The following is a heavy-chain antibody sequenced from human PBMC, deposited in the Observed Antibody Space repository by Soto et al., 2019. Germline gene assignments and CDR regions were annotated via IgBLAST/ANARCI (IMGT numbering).Heavy chain of an antibody. CDR1: GFTFDDYA. V-gene: IGHV3-9*01. Sequence: EVQLVESGGGLVQPGRSLRLSCAASGFTFDDYAMHWVRQAPGKGLEWVSGISWNSGSIGYADSVKGRFTISRDNGKNSLYLQMNSLRAEDTALYYCAKAGFWSGYYSLVDYWGQGTLVTVSS. D-gene: IGHD3-3*01. CDR2: ISWNSGSI. CDR3: AKAGFWSGYYSLVDY. J-gene: IGHJ4*02.